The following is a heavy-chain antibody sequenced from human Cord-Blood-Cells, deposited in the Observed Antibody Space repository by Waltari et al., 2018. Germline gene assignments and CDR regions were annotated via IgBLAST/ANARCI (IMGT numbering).Heavy chain of an antibody. Sequence: EVQLVESGGGLVQPGGSLRLSCAASGFTFSSYWMSWVRQAPGKGLGWVANIKQDGSEKYYVDSVKGRFTISRDNAKNSLYLQMNSLRAEDTAVYYCVQFGVIGYAFDIWGQGTMVTVSS. CDR1: GFTFSSYW. J-gene: IGHJ3*02. CDR3: VQFGVIGYAFDI. V-gene: IGHV3-7*01. CDR2: IKQDGSEK. D-gene: IGHD3-16*01.